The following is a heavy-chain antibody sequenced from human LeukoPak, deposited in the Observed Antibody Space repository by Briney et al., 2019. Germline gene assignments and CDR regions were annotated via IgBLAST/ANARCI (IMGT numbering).Heavy chain of an antibody. V-gene: IGHV3-48*01. CDR2: IGGSGTTI. D-gene: IGHD2-2*01. J-gene: IGHJ3*02. Sequence: PGGSLRLSCAASGFTFSSYSMNWVRQAPGKGLEWVSHIGGSGTTIYYADSVKGRFTISRDNAKKLLYLQMSNLRAEDTAVYYCAKDRDIVVVPAAKDAFDIWGQGTMVTVSS. CDR3: AKDRDIVVVPAAKDAFDI. CDR1: GFTFSSYS.